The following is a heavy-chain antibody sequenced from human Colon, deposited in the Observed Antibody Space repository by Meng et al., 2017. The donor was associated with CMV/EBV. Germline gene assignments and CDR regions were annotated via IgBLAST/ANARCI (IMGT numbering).Heavy chain of an antibody. CDR3: AGGFNDILTGYRYAMDV. V-gene: IGHV3-53*01. Sequence: GESLKISCAASGFTISSNYMSWVRQAPGKGLEWVSVSYAGGNSYSENSVKGRFAISRDNSKNTLYLQMNSLRPEDTAVYYCAGGFNDILTGYRYAMDVWGQGTTVTVSS. D-gene: IGHD3-9*01. J-gene: IGHJ6*02. CDR1: GFTISSNY. CDR2: SYAGGNS.